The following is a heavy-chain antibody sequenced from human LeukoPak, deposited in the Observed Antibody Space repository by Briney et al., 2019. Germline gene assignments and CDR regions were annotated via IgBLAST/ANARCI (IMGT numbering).Heavy chain of an antibody. CDR1: GGSFSGYY. CDR3: ARGPGSGSYYGY. Sequence: SETLSLTCAVYGGSFSGYYWSWIRQPPGKGLEWIGEINHSGSTNYNPSLKSRVTISVDTSKNQFSLKLSSVTAAGTAVYYCARGPGSGSYYGYWGQGTLVTVSS. V-gene: IGHV4-34*01. J-gene: IGHJ4*02. D-gene: IGHD3-10*01. CDR2: INHSGST.